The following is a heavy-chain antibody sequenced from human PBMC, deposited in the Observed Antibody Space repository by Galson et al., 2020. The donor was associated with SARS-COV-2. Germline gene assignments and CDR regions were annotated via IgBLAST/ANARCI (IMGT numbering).Heavy chain of an antibody. V-gene: IGHV3-64*01. D-gene: IGHD2-2*01. Sequence: GGSLRLSCAASGFTFGNYAMHWVRQAPGKGLEYVSGITSDGETTYYAKSRKDRFTISRDNSKNTLSLQLGSLREEDSAVYFCARGNVAVPAAPLYNWFDAWGQGTLVTVSS. CDR1: GFTFGNYA. CDR3: ARGNVAVPAAPLYNWFDA. J-gene: IGHJ5*02. CDR2: ITSDGETT.